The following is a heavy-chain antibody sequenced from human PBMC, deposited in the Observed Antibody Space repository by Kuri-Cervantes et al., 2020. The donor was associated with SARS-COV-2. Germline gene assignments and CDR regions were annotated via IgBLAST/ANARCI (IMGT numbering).Heavy chain of an antibody. D-gene: IGHD3-16*01. CDR1: GYTFTSYD. V-gene: IGHV1-8*03. J-gene: IGHJ3*02. CDR2: MNPNSGNT. Sequence: ASVKVSCKASGYTFTSYDINWVRQATGQGLEWMGWMNPNSGNTGYAQKFQGRVTITRNISISTAYMELSSLRSEDTAVYYCARWRGGTDAFDIWGQGTMVTVSS. CDR3: ARWRGGTDAFDI.